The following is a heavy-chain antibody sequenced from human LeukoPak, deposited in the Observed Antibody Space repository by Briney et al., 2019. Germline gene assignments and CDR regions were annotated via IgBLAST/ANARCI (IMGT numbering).Heavy chain of an antibody. Sequence: GGSLRLSCAASGFTVSSNYMSWVRQAPGKGLEWVSVIYSGGSTYYADSVKGRLTISRDNSKNTPYLQMNSLRAEDTAVYYCAREGSAPVEGAFDIWGQGTMVTVSS. CDR1: GFTVSSNY. CDR2: IYSGGST. J-gene: IGHJ3*02. V-gene: IGHV3-53*01. D-gene: IGHD1-26*01. CDR3: AREGSAPVEGAFDI.